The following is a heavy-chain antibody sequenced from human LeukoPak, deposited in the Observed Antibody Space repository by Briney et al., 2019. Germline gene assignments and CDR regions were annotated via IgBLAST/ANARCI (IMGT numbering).Heavy chain of an antibody. D-gene: IGHD3-22*01. CDR1: GYTFTGYY. Sequence: GASVKVSCKASGYTFTGYYMHWVRQAPGQGLEWMGWINPNSGGTNYAQKFQGRVTMTTDTSTSTAYMELRSLRSDDTAVYYCARDLDYYDSSGYFYPDYWGQGTLVTVSS. CDR2: INPNSGGT. CDR3: ARDLDYYDSSGYFYPDY. J-gene: IGHJ4*02. V-gene: IGHV1-2*02.